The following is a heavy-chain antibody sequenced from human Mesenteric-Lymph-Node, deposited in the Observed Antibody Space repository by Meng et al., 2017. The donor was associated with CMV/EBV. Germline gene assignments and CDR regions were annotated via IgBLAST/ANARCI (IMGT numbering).Heavy chain of an antibody. Sequence: GGSLRLSCAASGFTFSSYWMGWVRQAPGKGLEWVANIRQDGSEKYYVDSVKGRFTISRDNAKNSLYLQMNSLRAEDTAVYYCARGNGDNAFDIWGQGTMVTVSS. D-gene: IGHD7-27*01. J-gene: IGHJ3*02. CDR3: ARGNGDNAFDI. V-gene: IGHV3-7*03. CDR1: GFTFSSYW. CDR2: IRQDGSEK.